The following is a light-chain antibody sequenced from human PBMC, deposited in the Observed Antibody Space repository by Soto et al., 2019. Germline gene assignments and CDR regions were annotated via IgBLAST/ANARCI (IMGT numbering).Light chain of an antibody. CDR3: QRYNSAPLT. V-gene: IGKV1-27*01. Sequence: DIPMTQSPSSLSASVGDRVTITCRARQGISNYLAWYQQKPGKVPKLLIYAASILQTGVQSRLSGSGCGTDFSFTISSLEPEDIATYYYQRYNSAPLTFCPGTKVDIK. J-gene: IGKJ3*01. CDR1: QGISNY. CDR2: AAS.